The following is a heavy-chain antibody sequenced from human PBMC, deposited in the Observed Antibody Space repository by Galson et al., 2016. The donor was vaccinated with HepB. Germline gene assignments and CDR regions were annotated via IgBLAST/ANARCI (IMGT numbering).Heavy chain of an antibody. V-gene: IGHV4-39*01. CDR3: ARQLWYGSSSYFDY. CDR1: GGSISSTYY. J-gene: IGHJ4*02. D-gene: IGHD1-26*01. CDR2: IYYSGST. Sequence: SETLSLTCTVSGGSISSTYYRGWIRQPPGKGLEWIGNIYYSGSTYYTPSLKSRVSISLDTSKNQLSLRLSSVTAADTAAYFCARQLWYGSSSYFDYWGQGSLVTVSS.